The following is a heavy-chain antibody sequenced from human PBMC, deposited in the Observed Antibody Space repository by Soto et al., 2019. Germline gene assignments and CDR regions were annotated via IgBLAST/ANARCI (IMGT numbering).Heavy chain of an antibody. V-gene: IGHV3-23*01. Sequence: GGSLRLSCAASGFTFSSYAMSWVRQAPGKGLEWVSAISGSGGSTYYADSVKGRFTISRDNSKNTLYLQMNSLRAEDTAVYYCAKAPSGGDCSSTSCYKTRWDYFDYWGQGTLVTVSS. J-gene: IGHJ4*02. CDR1: GFTFSSYA. CDR2: ISGSGGST. CDR3: AKAPSGGDCSSTSCYKTRWDYFDY. D-gene: IGHD2-2*02.